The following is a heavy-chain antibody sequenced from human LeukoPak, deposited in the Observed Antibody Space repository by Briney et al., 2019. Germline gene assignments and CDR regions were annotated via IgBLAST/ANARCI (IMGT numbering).Heavy chain of an antibody. CDR2: INPSGGST. Sequence: ASVKVSCKSSGYTLTAYYMHWVRQAPGQGLEWMGIINPSGGSTTYAQKFQGRVTMTRDTSTSTVYMELSSLRSEDTAVYYCARCLCSNSCDYWGQGTLVTVSS. CDR3: ARCLCSNSCDY. V-gene: IGHV1-46*01. J-gene: IGHJ4*02. D-gene: IGHD6-6*01. CDR1: GYTLTAYY.